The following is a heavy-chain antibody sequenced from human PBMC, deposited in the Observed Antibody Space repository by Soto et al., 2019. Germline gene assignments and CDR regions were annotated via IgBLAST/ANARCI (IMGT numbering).Heavy chain of an antibody. CDR3: ARVGQGAWYFDL. D-gene: IGHD1-26*01. Sequence: EVQLVESGGGLVQPGGSLRLSCAASGFSFSSYWMHWVRQAPGKGLVWVSRIKTDGSTINYADSVKGRFTVSRDNAENTLYLQMTSLRTEDTAVYYCARVGQGAWYFDLWGRGTLVTVSS. J-gene: IGHJ2*01. CDR2: IKTDGSTI. CDR1: GFSFSSYW. V-gene: IGHV3-74*01.